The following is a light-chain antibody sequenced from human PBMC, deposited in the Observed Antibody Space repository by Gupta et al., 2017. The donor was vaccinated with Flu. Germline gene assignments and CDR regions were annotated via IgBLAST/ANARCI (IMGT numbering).Light chain of an antibody. Sequence: EEAAPPSCRASDSSARNLAWYQHKPGQPPRLLIYAASTRATGIPDRFSGTGSGTEFTLTISSLQTEDFALYYCQQYNNWPGSFGQGTKLEIK. CDR3: QQYNNWPGS. J-gene: IGKJ2*04. CDR1: DSSARN. V-gene: IGKV3-15*01. CDR2: AAS.